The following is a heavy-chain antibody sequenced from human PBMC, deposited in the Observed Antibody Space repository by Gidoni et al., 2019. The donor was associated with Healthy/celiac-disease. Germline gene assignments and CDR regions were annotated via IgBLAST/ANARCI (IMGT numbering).Heavy chain of an antibody. CDR3: ATGGRRSLAFDI. V-gene: IGHV1-24*01. D-gene: IGHD3-16*01. J-gene: IGHJ3*02. CDR1: GYTLTELS. Sequence: QVQPVQSGAEVKQPGASFKVSCKVSGYTLTELSMHWVRQAPGKGLEWMGGFDPEDGETIYAQKSQGRVTMTEDTSTDTAYMELSSLRSEDTAVYYCATGGRRSLAFDIWGQGTMVTVSS. CDR2: FDPEDGET.